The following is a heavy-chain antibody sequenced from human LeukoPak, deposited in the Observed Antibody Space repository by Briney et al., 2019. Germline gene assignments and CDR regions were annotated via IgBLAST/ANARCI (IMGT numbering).Heavy chain of an antibody. D-gene: IGHD3-10*01. V-gene: IGHV4-34*01. J-gene: IGHJ5*02. CDR3: ARGRLGYYGSGSYHKGFDP. Sequence: SETLSLTCAVYGGSFSGYYWSWIRQSPGKGLEWIGEINHSGSTNYNPSLKSRVTISVDTSKNQFSLKLSSVTAADTAVYYCARGRLGYYGSGSYHKGFDPWGQGTLVTVSS. CDR2: INHSGST. CDR1: GGSFSGYY.